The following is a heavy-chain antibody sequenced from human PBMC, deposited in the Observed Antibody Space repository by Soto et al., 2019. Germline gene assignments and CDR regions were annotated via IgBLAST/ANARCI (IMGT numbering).Heavy chain of an antibody. D-gene: IGHD6-19*01. Sequence: VGSLRLSCAASGFTFTNYAIGWVRQAPGKGLEGVSCIGGSGGTTYSADSVKGRFNNSRDNSKNTLYLQMTILRAEDTAVYYCAKTAEAVAGIVYDYWGQGTLVTVTS. CDR3: AKTAEAVAGIVYDY. V-gene: IGHV3-23*01. J-gene: IGHJ4*02. CDR1: GFTFTNYA. CDR2: IGGSGGTT.